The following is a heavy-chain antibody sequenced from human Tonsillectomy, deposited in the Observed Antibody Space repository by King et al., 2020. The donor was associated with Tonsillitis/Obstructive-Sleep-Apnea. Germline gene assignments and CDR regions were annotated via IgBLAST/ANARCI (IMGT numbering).Heavy chain of an antibody. CDR3: ARGTIVVVIPSYNWFDP. CDR1: GGSFSGYY. V-gene: IGHV4-34*01. Sequence: VQLQQWGAGLLKPSETLSLTCAVYGGSFSGYYWSWIRQPPGKGLEWIGEINHSGSTNYNPSLKSRVTISVDTSKNQFSLKLTSVTAADTAVYYCARGTIVVVIPSYNWFDPWGQATLVTVSS. D-gene: IGHD3-22*01. J-gene: IGHJ5*02. CDR2: INHSGST.